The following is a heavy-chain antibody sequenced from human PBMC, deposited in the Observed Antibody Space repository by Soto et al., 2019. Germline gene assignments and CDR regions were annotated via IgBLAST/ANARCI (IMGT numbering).Heavy chain of an antibody. CDR3: ARDRRDCSSTSCYGEFDY. V-gene: IGHV1-69*13. D-gene: IGHD2-2*01. CDR2: IIPIFGTA. J-gene: IGHJ4*02. Sequence: ASVKVSCKASGGSFSSYAISWVRQAPGQGLEWMGGIIPIFGTANYAQKFQGRVTITADESTSTAYMELSSLRSEDTAVYYCARDRRDCSSTSCYGEFDYWGQGTLVTV. CDR1: GGSFSSYA.